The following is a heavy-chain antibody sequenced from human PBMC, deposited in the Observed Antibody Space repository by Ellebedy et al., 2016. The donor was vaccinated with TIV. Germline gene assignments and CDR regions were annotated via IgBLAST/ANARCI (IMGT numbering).Heavy chain of an antibody. D-gene: IGHD3-9*01. CDR3: ARRQVSRNNYDILTGLHLDY. V-gene: IGHV5-51*01. CDR2: IYPIDSDI. J-gene: IGHJ4*02. CDR1: GYSFTSYW. Sequence: GESLKISCKGSGYSFTSYWIGWVRQMPGKGLEWMGIIYPIDSDIRYSPSFQGQVTISADKSISTAYLQWSSLKASDTAMYYCARRQVSRNNYDILTGLHLDYWGQGTLVTVSS.